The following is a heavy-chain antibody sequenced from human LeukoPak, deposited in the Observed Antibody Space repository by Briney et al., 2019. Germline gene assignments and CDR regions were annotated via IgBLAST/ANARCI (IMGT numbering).Heavy chain of an antibody. CDR3: AKDPYYYNSGVGD. CDR1: GFTFSSYG. Sequence: PGGSLRLSCAASGFTFSSYGMHWVRQAPGKGLEWVASIRSDGSNKYYADSVKGQFTISRDNSKNTLYLQMNSLRAEDTAVYYCAKDPYYYNSGVGDWGQGTLVTVSS. CDR2: IRSDGSNK. D-gene: IGHD3-10*01. V-gene: IGHV3-30*02. J-gene: IGHJ4*02.